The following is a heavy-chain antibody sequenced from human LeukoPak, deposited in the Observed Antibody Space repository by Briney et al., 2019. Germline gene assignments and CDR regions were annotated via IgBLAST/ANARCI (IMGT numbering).Heavy chain of an antibody. Sequence: SVKVSCKASGGTFSSYAISWVRQAPGQGLEWMGRIIPIIGTANYAQKFQGRVTITTDESTSTAYMELSSLRSEDTAVYYCARASYYYDSSGYLNWFDPWGQGTLVTVSS. D-gene: IGHD3-22*01. V-gene: IGHV1-69*05. CDR1: GGTFSSYA. CDR3: ARASYYYDSSGYLNWFDP. J-gene: IGHJ5*02. CDR2: IIPIIGTA.